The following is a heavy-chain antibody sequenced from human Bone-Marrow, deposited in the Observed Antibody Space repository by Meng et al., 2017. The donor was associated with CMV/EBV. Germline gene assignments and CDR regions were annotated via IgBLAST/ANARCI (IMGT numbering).Heavy chain of an antibody. Sequence: GESLKISCAASGFTFSSYAMHWVRQAPGKGLEWVSYISSSGSTIYYADSVKGRFTISRDNAKNSLYLQMNSLRAEDTAVYYCARSPGGAAADFYYYYGMDGWGQGTTVTVSS. J-gene: IGHJ6*02. CDR2: ISSSGSTI. CDR1: GFTFSSYA. CDR3: ARSPGGAAADFYYYYGMDG. V-gene: IGHV3-48*03. D-gene: IGHD6-13*01.